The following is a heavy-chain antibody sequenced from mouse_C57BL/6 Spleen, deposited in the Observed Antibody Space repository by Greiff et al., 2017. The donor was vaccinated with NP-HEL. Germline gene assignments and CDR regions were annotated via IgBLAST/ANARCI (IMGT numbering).Heavy chain of an antibody. Sequence: DVKLVESGGGLVKPGGSLKLSCAASGFTFSDYGMHWVRQAPEKGLEWVAYISSGSSTIYYADTVKGRFTISRDNAKNTLFLQMTSLRSEDTAMYYCAKDDYYMFAYWGQGTLVTVSA. CDR1: GFTFSDYG. J-gene: IGHJ3*01. V-gene: IGHV5-17*01. D-gene: IGHD2-12*01. CDR2: ISSGSSTI. CDR3: AKDDYYMFAY.